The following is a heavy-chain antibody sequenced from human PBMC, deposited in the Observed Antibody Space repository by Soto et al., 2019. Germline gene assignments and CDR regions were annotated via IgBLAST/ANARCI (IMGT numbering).Heavy chain of an antibody. J-gene: IGHJ6*02. V-gene: IGHV4-38-2*01. D-gene: IGHD3-16*01. CDR3: ARGWDYYGMDV. CDR2: FYYSGST. Sequence: PSETLSLTCAVAGCSISSGYYWGWIRQPPGKGLEWIGSFYYSGSTYYNPSLKSRIIMSMDMSENQFSLKLTSVTAADTAVYYCARGWDYYGMDVWGQGTTVTVSS. CDR1: GCSISSGYY.